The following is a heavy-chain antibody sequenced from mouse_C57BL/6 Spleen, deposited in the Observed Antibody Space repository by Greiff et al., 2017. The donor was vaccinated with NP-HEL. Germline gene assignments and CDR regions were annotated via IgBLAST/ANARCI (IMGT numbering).Heavy chain of an antibody. CDR3: TRDRGHYYYCSSYCYFNY. D-gene: IGHD1-1*01. Sequence: EVKVVESGEGLVKPGGSLKLSCAASGFTFSSYAMSWVRQTPEKRLEWVAYISSGGDYTYYADTVKGRFTISRDNARNTLYLQMSSLQSDDTAMYYCTRDRGHYYYCSSYCYFNYWGQGTTLTVSS. J-gene: IGHJ2*01. CDR2: ISSGGDYT. CDR1: GFTFSSYA. V-gene: IGHV5-9-1*02.